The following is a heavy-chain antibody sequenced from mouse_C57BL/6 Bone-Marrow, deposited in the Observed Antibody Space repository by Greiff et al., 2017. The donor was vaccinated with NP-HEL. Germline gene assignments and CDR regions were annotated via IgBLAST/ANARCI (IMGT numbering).Heavy chain of an antibody. CDR1: GYSFTDYN. D-gene: IGHD1-1*01. CDR2: INPNYGTT. CDR3: ARGLTTVVPYYAMDY. Sequence: EVQLHQSGPELVKPGASVKISCKASGYSFTDYNMNWVKQSNGKSLEWIGVINPNYGTTSYNQKFKGKATLTVDQSSSTAYMQLNSLTSEDSAVYYCARGLTTVVPYYAMDYWGQGTSVTVSS. V-gene: IGHV1-39*01. J-gene: IGHJ4*01.